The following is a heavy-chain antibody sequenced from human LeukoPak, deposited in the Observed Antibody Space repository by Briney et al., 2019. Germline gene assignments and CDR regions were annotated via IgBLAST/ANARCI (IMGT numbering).Heavy chain of an antibody. D-gene: IGHD2-2*01. CDR2: IKQDGSEK. CDR1: GFTFSSYW. Sequence: GGSLRLSCAASGFTFSSYWMSWVRQAPGKGLEWVANIKQDGSEKYYVDSVKGRFTISRDNAKNSLYLQMNSPRAEDTAVYYCASDIVVVPAARKEYSQHWGQGTLVTVSS. V-gene: IGHV3-7*01. CDR3: ASDIVVVPAARKEYSQH. J-gene: IGHJ1*01.